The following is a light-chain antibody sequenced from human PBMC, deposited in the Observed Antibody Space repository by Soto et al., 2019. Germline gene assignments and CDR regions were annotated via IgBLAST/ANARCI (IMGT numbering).Light chain of an antibody. CDR2: GAS. CDR1: QRISNS. Sequence: EIVMTQSPASLSVYPGETATLSCRASQRISNSLAWYQQKPGQAPSLLIYGASTRATGIPARFSGSGSGTEFTLTISSLQSEDSALYYCQQYNNWPPRTFGQGTKLEIK. CDR3: QQYNNWPPRT. J-gene: IGKJ2*01. V-gene: IGKV3-15*01.